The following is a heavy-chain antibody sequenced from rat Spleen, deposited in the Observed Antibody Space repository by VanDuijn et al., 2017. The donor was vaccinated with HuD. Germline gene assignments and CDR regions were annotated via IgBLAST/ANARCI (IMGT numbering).Heavy chain of an antibody. V-gene: IGHV5-27*01. CDR3: TTANYGGYYFDY. CDR1: GFTFSNYY. CDR2: ISTGGGST. Sequence: EVQLVESGGGLVQPGRSLKLSCAASGFTFSNYYMAWVRQAPTKGLEWVAYISTGGGSTYYRDSVKGRFTIPRDNAKSTLYLQMDSLRSEDTATYYCTTANYGGYYFDYWGQGVMVTVSS. J-gene: IGHJ2*01. D-gene: IGHD1-11*01.